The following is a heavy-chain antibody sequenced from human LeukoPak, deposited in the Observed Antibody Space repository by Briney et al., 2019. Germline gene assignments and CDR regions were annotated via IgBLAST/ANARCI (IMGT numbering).Heavy chain of an antibody. Sequence: ASVKVSCKASGYTFTSYYMHWVRQAPGEGLEEMGIINPSGGSTNYAQKFQGRVAMTRDTSTSTVYMELNSLRSEDTAVYYCARVRSNYVRDAFDIWGQGTIVTVSS. J-gene: IGHJ3*02. CDR2: INPSGGST. D-gene: IGHD4-11*01. V-gene: IGHV1-46*01. CDR1: GYTFTSYY. CDR3: ARVRSNYVRDAFDI.